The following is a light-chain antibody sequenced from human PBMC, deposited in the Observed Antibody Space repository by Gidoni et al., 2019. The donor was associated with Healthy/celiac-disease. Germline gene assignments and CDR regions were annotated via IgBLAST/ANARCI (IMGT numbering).Light chain of an antibody. CDR1: QSVSSSY. Sequence: VLTQSPGTLSLSPGERATLSCRASQSVSSSYLAWYQQKPGQAPRLLIYGASSRATGIPDRFSGSGSGTDFTLTISRLEPEDFAVYYCQQYGSSPPLTCGGGTKVEIK. V-gene: IGKV3-20*01. J-gene: IGKJ4*01. CDR2: GAS. CDR3: QQYGSSPPLT.